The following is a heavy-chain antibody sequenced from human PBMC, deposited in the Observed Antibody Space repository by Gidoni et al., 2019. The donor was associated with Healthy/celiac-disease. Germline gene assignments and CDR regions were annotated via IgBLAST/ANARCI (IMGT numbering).Heavy chain of an antibody. V-gene: IGHV3-48*02. J-gene: IGHJ4*02. CDR3: ARDTGYSSGWYRNSHERLGGFDY. D-gene: IGHD6-19*01. CDR2: ISSSSSTI. CDR1: GFTFSSYS. Sequence: EVQLVESGGGLVQPGGSLRLSCAASGFTFSSYSMNWVRQAPGKGLEWVSYISSSSSTIYYADSVKGRFTISRDNAKNSLYLQMNSLRDEDTAVYYCARDTGYSSGWYRNSHERLGGFDYWGQGTLVTVSS.